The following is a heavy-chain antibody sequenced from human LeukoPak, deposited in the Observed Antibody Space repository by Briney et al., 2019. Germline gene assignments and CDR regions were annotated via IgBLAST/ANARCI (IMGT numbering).Heavy chain of an antibody. CDR3: AKSGARWSYFDY. CDR2: IDNDGTNT. J-gene: IGHJ4*02. D-gene: IGHD3-3*01. Sequence: PGGSLRLSWAASGFIFINYAMNWVSQAPGKGLEWVSDIDNDGTNTYYTDSVKCRFTISRDNSKNTLYLPMNSLRAEDTALYYCAKSGARWSYFDYWGQGTLVTVSS. CDR1: GFIFINYA. V-gene: IGHV3-23*03.